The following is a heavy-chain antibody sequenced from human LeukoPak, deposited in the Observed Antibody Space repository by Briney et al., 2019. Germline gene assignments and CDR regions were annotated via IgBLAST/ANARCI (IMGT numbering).Heavy chain of an antibody. CDR2: IYYSGST. CDR3: GRRADREFDY. V-gene: IGHV4-39*01. J-gene: IGHJ4*02. Sequence: PETRSPTSTFSAASRSSSSYYWGRLRQPPGKGLEWIGSIYYSGSTYYNPSLKSRVTISVDTSKNQFSLKLTSVTAADTAVYYCGRRADREFDYWGQGTLVTVSS. CDR1: AASRSSSSYY.